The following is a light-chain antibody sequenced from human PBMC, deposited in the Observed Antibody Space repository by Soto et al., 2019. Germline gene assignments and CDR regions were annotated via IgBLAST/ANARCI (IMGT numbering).Light chain of an antibody. Sequence: QSALTQPRSVSGSPGQSVTISCTGTSSDVGGYNYVTWYQHHAVKAPKLRIYDVSKRPSGVPDRFSGSRSGNTASLTISGLQTEDEAEYFCCSYAGSNTLVCGGGTKVTVL. J-gene: IGLJ3*02. CDR1: SSDVGGYNY. CDR2: DVS. V-gene: IGLV2-11*01. CDR3: CSYAGSNTLV.